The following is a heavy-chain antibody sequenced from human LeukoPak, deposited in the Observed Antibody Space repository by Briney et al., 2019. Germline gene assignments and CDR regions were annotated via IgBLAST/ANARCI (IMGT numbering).Heavy chain of an antibody. J-gene: IGHJ4*02. CDR3: ARTPYYYGSGSHFDY. D-gene: IGHD3-10*01. Sequence: ASVKVSCKASGYAFTSYGISWVRQAPGQGLEWMGWISAYNGNTNYAPKLQGRVTMTTDTSTSTAYMELSRLRSDDTAVYYCARTPYYYGSGSHFDYWGQGTLVTVSS. CDR1: GYAFTSYG. V-gene: IGHV1-18*01. CDR2: ISAYNGNT.